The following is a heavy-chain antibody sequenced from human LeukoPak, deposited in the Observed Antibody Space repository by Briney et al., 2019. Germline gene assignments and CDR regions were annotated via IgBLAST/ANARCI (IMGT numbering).Heavy chain of an antibody. CDR1: GFTFSSYA. V-gene: IGHV3-23*01. J-gene: IGHJ4*02. CDR2: ISGSGGST. D-gene: IGHD2-2*01. CDR3: AKDPHIVVVPTRYYFDY. Sequence: PGGSLRLSCAASGFTFSSYAMSWVRQAPGKGLEWVSAISGSGGSTYYADSVKGRFTISRDNSKNTLYLQINSLRAEDTAVYYCAKDPHIVVVPTRYYFDYWGQGTLVTVSS.